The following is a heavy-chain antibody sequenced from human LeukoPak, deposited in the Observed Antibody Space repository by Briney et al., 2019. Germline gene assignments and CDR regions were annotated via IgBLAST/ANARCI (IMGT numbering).Heavy chain of an antibody. V-gene: IGHV3-48*02. Sequence: PGGSLRLSCAASGFTFSSYSMNWVRQAPGKGLEWVSYISSSSSTICYADSVKGRFTISRDNAKNSLYLQMNSLRDEDTAVYYCASQGYYYDSSGYFDYWGQGTLVTVSS. CDR3: ASQGYYYDSSGYFDY. D-gene: IGHD3-22*01. J-gene: IGHJ4*02. CDR2: ISSSSSTI. CDR1: GFTFSSYS.